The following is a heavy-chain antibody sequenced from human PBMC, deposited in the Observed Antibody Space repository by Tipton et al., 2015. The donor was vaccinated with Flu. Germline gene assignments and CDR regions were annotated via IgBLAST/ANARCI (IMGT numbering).Heavy chain of an antibody. CDR1: GASISSSY. CDR2: IYARVST. D-gene: IGHD1-26*01. CDR3: ARGGGSFQFDF. J-gene: IGHJ4*02. Sequence: TLSLTCTVSGASISSSYWSWIRQPAGKGLEWIGRIYARVSTNYNPSLKSRVTMSADTSKNQFSLKLTSVTAADTAVYYCARGGGSFQFDFWGQGTLVTVSS. V-gene: IGHV4-4*07.